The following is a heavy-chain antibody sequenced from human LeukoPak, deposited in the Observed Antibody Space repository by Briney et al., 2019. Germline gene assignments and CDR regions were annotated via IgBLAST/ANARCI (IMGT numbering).Heavy chain of an antibody. Sequence: AGSLRLSCAASGFTFSSYAMSWVRQAPGKGLEWVSAISGSGGSTFYADSVKGRFTISRGNSENTVYLQMNSLRVDDTAIYYCAKERTGGWPFDYWGQGTLVTVSS. CDR3: AKERTGGWPFDY. V-gene: IGHV3-23*01. CDR2: ISGSGGST. D-gene: IGHD6-19*01. CDR1: GFTFSSYA. J-gene: IGHJ4*02.